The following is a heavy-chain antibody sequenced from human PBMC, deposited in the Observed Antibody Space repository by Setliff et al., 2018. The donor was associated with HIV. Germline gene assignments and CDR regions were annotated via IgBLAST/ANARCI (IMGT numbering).Heavy chain of an antibody. CDR3: ARMYSGYDWSPAGARTRYFDY. CDR2: IYHSGST. V-gene: IGHV4-38-2*02. CDR1: GGSISSGYY. D-gene: IGHD5-12*01. Sequence: RLSETLSLTCTVSGGSISSGYYWGWIRQPPGKGLEWIGSIYHSGSTYYNPSLKSRVTISVDTSKNQFSLKLSSVTAADTAVYYCARMYSGYDWSPAGARTRYFDYWGQGTLVTVSS. J-gene: IGHJ4*02.